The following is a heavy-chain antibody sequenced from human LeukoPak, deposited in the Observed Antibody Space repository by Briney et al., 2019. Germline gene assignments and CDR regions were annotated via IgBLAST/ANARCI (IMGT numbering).Heavy chain of an antibody. CDR3: ASDTTGDLVDY. J-gene: IGHJ4*02. D-gene: IGHD1-1*01. CDR2: INSDGSST. V-gene: IGHV3-74*01. Sequence: GGSLRLSCAASGFTFSSYWMHWVRQAPGKGLVWVSRINSDGSSTSYADSVKGRFTISRDNAKNTLYLQMNSLRAEDTAVYYCASDTTGDLVDYWGQGTLVTVSS. CDR1: GFTFSSYW.